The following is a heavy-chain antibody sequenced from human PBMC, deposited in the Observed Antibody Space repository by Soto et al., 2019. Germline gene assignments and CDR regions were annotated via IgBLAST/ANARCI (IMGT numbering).Heavy chain of an antibody. CDR1: GGTFSSYA. J-gene: IGHJ6*02. V-gene: IGHV1-69*13. CDR3: ARARTGPAASLDQRMCYYYCMDV. CDR2: IIPIFGTA. Sequence: GASVKVSCKASGGTFSSYAISWVRQAPGQGLEWMGGIIPIFGTANYAQKFQGRVTITADESTSTAYMELSSLRSEDTAVYYCARARTGPAASLDQRMCYYYCMDVSGQGTTVTVYS. D-gene: IGHD2-2*01.